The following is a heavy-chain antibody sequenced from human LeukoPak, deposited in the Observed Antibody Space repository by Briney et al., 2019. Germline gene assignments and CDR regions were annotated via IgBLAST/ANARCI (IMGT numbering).Heavy chain of an antibody. J-gene: IGHJ4*02. CDR2: ISSSSGTI. CDR3: ARGRSHSDTFFDY. CDR1: GFTFSTYS. V-gene: IGHV3-48*01. Sequence: PGGSLRLSCAASGFTFSTYSMNWVRQAPGKGLEWVSYISSSSGTIYYADSVKGRFTISRDNAKNSLYLQMNSLRVEDTAVYYCARGRSHSDTFFDYWGQGTLVTVSS.